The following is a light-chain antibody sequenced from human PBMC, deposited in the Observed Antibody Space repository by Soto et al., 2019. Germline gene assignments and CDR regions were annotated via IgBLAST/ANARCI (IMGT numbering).Light chain of an antibody. CDR3: QHYNSYSEA. J-gene: IGKJ1*01. CDR2: DAS. CDR1: QSISNR. Sequence: DIQMTQSPSTLSASVGDRVTITCRASQSISNRLAWYQQKPGKAPKVLIYDASSLGSGVPSRFSGSGSGTEFILTISSLQPDDFATYYCQHYNSYSEAFGQGTKVDIK. V-gene: IGKV1-5*01.